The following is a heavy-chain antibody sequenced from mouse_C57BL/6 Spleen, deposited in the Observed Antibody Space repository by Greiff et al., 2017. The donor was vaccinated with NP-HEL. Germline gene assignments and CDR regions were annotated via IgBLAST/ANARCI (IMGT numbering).Heavy chain of an antibody. D-gene: IGHD3-1*01. CDR3: ARSGLRYFDV. J-gene: IGHJ1*03. CDR2: IDPSDSYT. CDR1: GYTFTSYW. Sequence: VQLQQPGAELVMPGASVKLSCKASGYTFTSYWMHWVKQRPGQGLEWIGEIDPSDSYTNYNQKFKGKSTLTVDKSSSTAYMQLSSLTSEDSAVYYCARSGLRYFDVWGTGTTVTVSS. V-gene: IGHV1-69*01.